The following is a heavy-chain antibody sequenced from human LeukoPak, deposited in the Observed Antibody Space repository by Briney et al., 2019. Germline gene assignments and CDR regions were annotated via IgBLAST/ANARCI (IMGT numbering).Heavy chain of an antibody. CDR2: IYHSGST. D-gene: IGHD4-23*01. Sequence: SGTLSLTCAVSGGWISTNNWWSWVRQPPGKGLEWIGYIYHSGSTYYNPSLKSRVTISVDRSKNQFSLKLSSVTAADTAVYYCARDQRGKGYYGMDVWGQGTTVTVSS. J-gene: IGHJ6*02. V-gene: IGHV4-4*02. CDR3: ARDQRGKGYYGMDV. CDR1: GGWISTNNW.